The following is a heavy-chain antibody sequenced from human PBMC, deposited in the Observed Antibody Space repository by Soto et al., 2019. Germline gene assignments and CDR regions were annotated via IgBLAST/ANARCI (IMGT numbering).Heavy chain of an antibody. Sequence: SETLSLTCTVSGGSISSYYWSWIRQPPGKGLEWIGYIYYSGSTNYNPSLKSRVTISVDTSKNQFSLKLSSVTAADTAVYYCARDRDELGDYGMDVWGQGTTVTVSS. CDR1: GGSISSYY. D-gene: IGHD1-26*01. CDR2: IYYSGST. CDR3: ARDRDELGDYGMDV. J-gene: IGHJ6*02. V-gene: IGHV4-59*01.